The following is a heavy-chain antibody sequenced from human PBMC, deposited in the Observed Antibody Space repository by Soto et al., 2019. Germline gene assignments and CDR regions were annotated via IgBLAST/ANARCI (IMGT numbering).Heavy chain of an antibody. Sequence: QVQLVESGGGVVQPGRSLRLSCAASGFTFSSYGMHWVRQAPGKGLEWVAVISYDGRNKYYADAVKGRFTISRDNSKNTLYLQMSSLRGEDTAVYYCVKDGSSGWPYFYDMDVWGQGTTVTVSS. V-gene: IGHV3-30*18. J-gene: IGHJ6*02. D-gene: IGHD6-19*01. CDR2: ISYDGRNK. CDR1: GFTFSSYG. CDR3: VKDGSSGWPYFYDMDV.